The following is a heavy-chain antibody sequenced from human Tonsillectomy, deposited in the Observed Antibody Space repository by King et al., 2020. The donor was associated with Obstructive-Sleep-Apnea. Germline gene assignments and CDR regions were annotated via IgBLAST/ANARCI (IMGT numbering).Heavy chain of an antibody. CDR2: ISASGGST. V-gene: IGHV3-23*04. Sequence: VQLVESGGGLVQPGGSLRLSCAASGFTFSSYAISWVRQAPGKGLEWVSAISASGGSTYEADSVKGRFTISRDNSKNTLYLQMNSLRAEDTAVYYCANAPVLLWFGELIVDYWGQGTLVTVSS. CDR3: ANAPVLLWFGELIVDY. CDR1: GFTFSSYA. J-gene: IGHJ4*02. D-gene: IGHD3-10*01.